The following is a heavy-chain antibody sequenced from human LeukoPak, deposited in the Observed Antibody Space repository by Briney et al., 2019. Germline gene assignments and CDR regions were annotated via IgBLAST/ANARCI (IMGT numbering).Heavy chain of an antibody. V-gene: IGHV3-30*18. D-gene: IGHD6-13*01. J-gene: IGHJ2*01. Sequence: PGGSLRLSCAASGFTFSSYGMHWVRQAPGKGLEWVAVISYDGSNKYYADSVKGRFTISRDNPKNTLYLQMNSLRAEDTAVYYCAKDPDSSSGDEGYWYFDLWGRGTLVTVSS. CDR2: ISYDGSNK. CDR3: AKDPDSSSGDEGYWYFDL. CDR1: GFTFSSYG.